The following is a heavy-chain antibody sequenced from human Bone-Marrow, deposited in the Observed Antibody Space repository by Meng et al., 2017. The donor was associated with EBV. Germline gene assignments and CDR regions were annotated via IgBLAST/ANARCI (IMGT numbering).Heavy chain of an antibody. D-gene: IGHD6-6*01. CDR1: GFSLSTRGVG. CDR2: IYWDDDK. Sequence: QITLKESGPTPVKPTQTLTLTCTFSGFSLSTRGVGVGWIRQPPGKALEWLAVIYWDDDKRYSPSLKSRLTITKDTSKKQVVLTMTNMDPVDAATYYCAHLIAARPFDYWGQGTLVTVSS. CDR3: AHLIAARPFDY. V-gene: IGHV2-5*02. J-gene: IGHJ4*02.